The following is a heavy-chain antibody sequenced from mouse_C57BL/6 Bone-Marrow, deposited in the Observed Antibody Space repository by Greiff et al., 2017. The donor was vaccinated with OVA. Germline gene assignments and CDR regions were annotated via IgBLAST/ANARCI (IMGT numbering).Heavy chain of an antibody. J-gene: IGHJ4*01. V-gene: IGHV1-62-2*01. CDR2: FYPGSGSI. CDR1: GYTFTEYT. Sequence: QVYVKQSGAELEKPGASVKLSCKASGYTFTEYTIHWVKQRSGQGLEWIGWFYPGSGSIKYNEKFKDKATLTADKSSSTVYMELSRLTSEDSAVYFCARREELGQGYAMDYWGQGTSVTVSS. CDR3: ARREELGQGYAMDY. D-gene: IGHD4-1*01.